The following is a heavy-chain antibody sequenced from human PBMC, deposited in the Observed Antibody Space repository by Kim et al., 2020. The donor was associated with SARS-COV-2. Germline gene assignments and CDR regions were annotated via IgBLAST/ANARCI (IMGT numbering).Heavy chain of an antibody. V-gene: IGHV3-48*02. CDR3: AREGLRGAAAGTSRYNWFDP. Sequence: GGSLRLSCAASGFTFSSYSMNWVRQAPGKGLEWVSYISSSSSTIYYADSVKGRFTISRDNAKNSLYLQMNSLRDEDTAVYYCAREGLRGAAAGTSRYNWFDPWGQGTLVTVSS. CDR1: GFTFSSYS. J-gene: IGHJ5*02. CDR2: ISSSSSTI. D-gene: IGHD6-13*01.